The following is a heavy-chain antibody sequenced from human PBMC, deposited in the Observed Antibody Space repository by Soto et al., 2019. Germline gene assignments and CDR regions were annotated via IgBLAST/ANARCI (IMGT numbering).Heavy chain of an antibody. D-gene: IGHD2-2*02. CDR1: GFTFSSYA. V-gene: IGHV3-30-3*01. CDR3: AKAPWNLGYTHYFDF. CDR2: ISSDGSNK. J-gene: IGHJ4*02. Sequence: QVQLVESGGGVVQPGRSLRLSCAASGFTFSSYAMHWVRQAPGKGLEWVSVISSDGSNKYYADSVRGRCTSSRDNSENTVNLHMSGLSGDDTAVFYCAKAPWNLGYTHYFDFWGQGTLVTVSS.